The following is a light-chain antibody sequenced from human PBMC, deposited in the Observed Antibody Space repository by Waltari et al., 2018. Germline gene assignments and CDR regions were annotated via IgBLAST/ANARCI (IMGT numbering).Light chain of an antibody. CDR1: QTIRSL. CDR3: QQYDSYPWT. Sequence: DIQMTQSPSTLFAYVGDRVTITCRASQTIRSLLAWYQHKPGKAPKLLIYKASNLESGVPSSFSGSGSGTEFTLTVSSLQPDDFATYYCQQYDSYPWTFGQGTKVEI. V-gene: IGKV1-5*03. J-gene: IGKJ1*01. CDR2: KAS.